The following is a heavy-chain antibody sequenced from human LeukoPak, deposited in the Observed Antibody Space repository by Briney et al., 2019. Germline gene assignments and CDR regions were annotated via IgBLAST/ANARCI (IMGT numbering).Heavy chain of an antibody. CDR1: GFTFSSYA. J-gene: IGHJ6*03. CDR3: ARAYSGRYGLGYYYMDV. CDR2: ISSSSSYI. Sequence: PGGSLRLSCAASGFTFSSYAMHWVRQAPGKGLEWVSSISSSSSYIYYADSVKGRFTTSRYNAKNSLYLQMNSLRADDTAVYYCARAYSGRYGLGYYYMDVWGKGTTVTISS. V-gene: IGHV3-21*01. D-gene: IGHD1-26*01.